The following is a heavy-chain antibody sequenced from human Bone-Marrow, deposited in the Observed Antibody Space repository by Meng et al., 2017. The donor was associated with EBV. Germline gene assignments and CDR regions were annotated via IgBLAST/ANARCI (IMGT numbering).Heavy chain of an antibody. Sequence: EVELGESGGGWVQPGGSLRLSCAASGFTFSDSAMSWVRQAPGKGLEWVSTISAGIGNTHYVDSVKGRFTISRDNSKNTLYLQMNNLRADDTAVYYCALWFREHFDYWGQGTLVTVSS. J-gene: IGHJ4*02. CDR1: GFTFSDSA. D-gene: IGHD3-10*01. V-gene: IGHV3-23*04. CDR3: ALWFREHFDY. CDR2: ISAGIGNT.